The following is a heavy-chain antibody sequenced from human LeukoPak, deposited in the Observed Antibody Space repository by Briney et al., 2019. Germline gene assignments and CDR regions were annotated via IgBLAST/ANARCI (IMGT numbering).Heavy chain of an antibody. J-gene: IGHJ4*02. D-gene: IGHD2-2*01. CDR3: ARVDLYCSSTSCYSFDY. CDR2: ITASGAST. CDR1: GFTFSSHA. Sequence: GGSLSLSCTASGFTFSSHAMGWVRQAPGKGLEWVSSITASGASTYYGDSVKGRFTIARDDSKNTLFLQMNSLRAEDTAIYYCARVDLYCSSTSCYSFDYWGQGTLVTVSS. V-gene: IGHV3-23*01.